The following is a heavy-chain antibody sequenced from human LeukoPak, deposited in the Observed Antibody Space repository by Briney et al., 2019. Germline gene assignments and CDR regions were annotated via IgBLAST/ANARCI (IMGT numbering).Heavy chain of an antibody. V-gene: IGHV1-2*04. CDR3: ARAKSSYYCSSTSCYYYYYGMDV. CDR1: GYTFTGYY. J-gene: IGHJ6*04. Sequence: ASVKVSCKASGYTFTGYYMHWVRQAPGQGLEWMGWINPNSSGTNYAQKFQGWVTMTRDTSISTAYMELSRLRSDDTAVYYCARAKSSYYCSSTSCYYYYYGMDVWGKGTTVTVSS. D-gene: IGHD2-2*01. CDR2: INPNSSGT.